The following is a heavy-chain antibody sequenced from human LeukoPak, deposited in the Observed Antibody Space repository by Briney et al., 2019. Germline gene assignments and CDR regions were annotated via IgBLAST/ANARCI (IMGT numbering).Heavy chain of an antibody. CDR2: IYSGATT. J-gene: IGHJ6*03. Sequence: PGGSLRLSCAASGFTVSNNYMNWVRQAPGKGLEWASGIYSGATTYYADSVKGRFTISRDNSTNTLSLQMNSLRAEDTAVYYCARELRIVDTTMLNYYYYYYMDVWGKGTTVTVSS. CDR1: GFTVSNNY. D-gene: IGHD5-18*01. CDR3: ARELRIVDTTMLNYYYYYYMDV. V-gene: IGHV3-53*01.